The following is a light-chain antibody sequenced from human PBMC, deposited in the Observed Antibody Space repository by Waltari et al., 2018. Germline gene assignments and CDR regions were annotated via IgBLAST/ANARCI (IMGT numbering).Light chain of an antibody. CDR2: KAS. J-gene: IGKJ1*01. CDR3: QQYNSYSGT. CDR1: QSISNW. V-gene: IGKV1-5*03. Sequence: DIQMTQSPSTLSASVGDRVTITCRASQSISNWLAWYQQKPGKAPKLLIYKASSLEIGVPSRFSGRGSGTEFTLTISSLQPDDFASYYCQQYNSYSGTFGLGTKVEIK.